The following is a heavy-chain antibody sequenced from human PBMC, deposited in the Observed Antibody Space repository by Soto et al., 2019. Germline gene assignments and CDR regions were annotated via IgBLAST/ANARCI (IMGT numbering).Heavy chain of an antibody. CDR1: GFTFSSYA. J-gene: IGHJ4*02. Sequence: EVQLLESGGGLVQPGGSLRLSCAASGFTFSSYAMSWVRQAPGKGLEWVSAISGSGGSTYYADSVKGRFTVSRDNSKKRLYLQMNRLRAEDTAVYYCAKDRIVVVVAATPGFDYWGQGTLVTVSS. CDR2: ISGSGGST. CDR3: AKDRIVVVVAATPGFDY. V-gene: IGHV3-23*01. D-gene: IGHD2-15*01.